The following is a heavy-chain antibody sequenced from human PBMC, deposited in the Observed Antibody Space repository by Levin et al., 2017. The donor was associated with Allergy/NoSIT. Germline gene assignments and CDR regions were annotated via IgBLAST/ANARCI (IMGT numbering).Heavy chain of an antibody. CDR1: GFTFSSYA. J-gene: IGHJ4*02. Sequence: LSLTCAASGFTFSSYAMSWVRQAPGKGLEWVSAISGSGGSTYYADSVKGRFTISRDNSKNTLYLQMNSLRAEHTAVFYCAKDPRLIYYYDISGWSPAYYFDYWGQGTLVTVSS. CDR2: ISGSGGST. CDR3: AKDPRLIYYYDISGWSPAYYFDY. V-gene: IGHV3-23*01. D-gene: IGHD3-22*01.